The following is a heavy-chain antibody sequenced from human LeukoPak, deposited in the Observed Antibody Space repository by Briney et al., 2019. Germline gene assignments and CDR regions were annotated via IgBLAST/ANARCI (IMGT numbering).Heavy chain of an antibody. CDR2: ISGSGGST. CDR3: AKKRDGSGWYYFDY. Sequence: PGGSLRLSCAASGFTFSSYGMSWVRQAPGKGLEWVSAISGSGGSTYYADSVKGRFTISRDNSKNTLYLQMNSLRAEDTAVYYCAKKRDGSGWYYFDYWGQGTLVTVSS. CDR1: GFTFSSYG. V-gene: IGHV3-23*01. J-gene: IGHJ4*02. D-gene: IGHD6-19*01.